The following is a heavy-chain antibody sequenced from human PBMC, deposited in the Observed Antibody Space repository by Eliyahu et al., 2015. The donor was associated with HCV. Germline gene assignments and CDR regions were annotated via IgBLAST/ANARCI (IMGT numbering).Heavy chain of an antibody. J-gene: IGHJ4*02. CDR3: AKGQQLATPDY. CDR2: ISSSSSXT. D-gene: IGHD6-13*01. V-gene: IGHV3-11*05. CDR1: GFTFSDYY. Sequence: QVQLVEXGGGLVKPGGSLRLSXAASGFTFSDYYMSWIRQAPGKGLEWVSYISSSSSXTNXADSVKGRFTISRDNAKNSLYLQMNSLRAEDTAVYYCAKGQQLATPDYWGQGTLVTVYS.